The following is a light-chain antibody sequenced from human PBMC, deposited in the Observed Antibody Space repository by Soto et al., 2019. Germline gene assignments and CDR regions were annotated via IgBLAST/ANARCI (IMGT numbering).Light chain of an antibody. CDR1: QDISNL. CDR2: DAS. Sequence: DIQMTQSPSSLSASVGDRVTITCQATQDISNLLNWFQQKPGKAPKLLIYDASNLETGVPSRFSGSGSGIDFTFTISSLQPEDIATYYCQQYENLPITFGQGTRLEIK. J-gene: IGKJ5*01. CDR3: QQYENLPIT. V-gene: IGKV1-33*01.